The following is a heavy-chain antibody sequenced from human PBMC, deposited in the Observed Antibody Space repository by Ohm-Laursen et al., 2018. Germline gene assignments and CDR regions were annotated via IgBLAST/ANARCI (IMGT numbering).Heavy chain of an antibody. J-gene: IGHJ4*02. CDR1: GVTLSRHS. CDR3: ANSVVPATY. CDR2: IVVNSDVT. Sequence: SLRLSCSASGVTLSRHSMNWVRQAPGKGLEWVSSIVVNSDVTYYGDSVKGRFTIARDDAQNSLHLQMNSLRAEDTAVYYCANSVVPATYWGQGTLVTVSS. D-gene: IGHD2-2*01. V-gene: IGHV3-21*04.